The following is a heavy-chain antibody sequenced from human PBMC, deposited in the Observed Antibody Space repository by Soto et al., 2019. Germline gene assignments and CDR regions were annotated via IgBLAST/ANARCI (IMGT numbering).Heavy chain of an antibody. CDR2: MNPNSGNT. V-gene: IGHV1-8*01. CDR1: GYTFTSYD. J-gene: IGHJ4*02. Sequence: ASVKVSCKASGYTFTSYDINWVRQATGQGLEWMGWMNPNSGNTGYAQKFQGRVTMTRNTSISTAYMELSSLRSEDTAVYYCARGYVAAAGRNYWGQGTLVTVS. CDR3: ARGYVAAAGRNY. D-gene: IGHD6-13*01.